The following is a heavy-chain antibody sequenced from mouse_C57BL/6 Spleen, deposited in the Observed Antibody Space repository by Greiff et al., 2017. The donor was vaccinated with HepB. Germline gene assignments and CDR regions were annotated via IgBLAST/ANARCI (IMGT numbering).Heavy chain of an antibody. D-gene: IGHD1-1*01. CDR3: ARRDTGNYYGSSYDYFDY. V-gene: IGHV8-12*01. Sequence: ESGPGILQSSQTLSLTCSFSGFSLSTSGMGVSWIRQPSGKGLEWLAHIYWDDDKRYNPSLKSRLTISKDTSRNQVFLKITSVDTSDTATYYCARRDTGNYYGSSYDYFDYWGQGTTRTVSS. J-gene: IGHJ2*01. CDR2: IYWDDDK. CDR1: GFSLSTSGMG.